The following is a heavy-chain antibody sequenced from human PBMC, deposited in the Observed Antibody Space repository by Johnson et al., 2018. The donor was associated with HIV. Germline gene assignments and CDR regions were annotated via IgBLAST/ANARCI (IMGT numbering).Heavy chain of an antibody. J-gene: IGHJ3*02. V-gene: IGHV3-30*04. CDR1: GFTFSSYA. CDR3: ARASDAFDI. CDR2: ITYDGSNK. Sequence: VQLVESGGGVVQPGRSLRLSCAASGFTFSSYAMHWVRQAPGKGLEWVAVITYDGSNKYYADSVKGRFTISRDNSKNTLYLQMNSLRAEDTAVYYCARASDAFDIWGQGTVVTVSS.